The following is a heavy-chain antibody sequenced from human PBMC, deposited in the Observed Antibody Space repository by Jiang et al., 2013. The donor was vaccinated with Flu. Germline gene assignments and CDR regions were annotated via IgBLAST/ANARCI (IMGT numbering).Heavy chain of an antibody. CDR3: ARKRVVVAAPFDY. D-gene: IGHD2-15*01. CDR1: GFTFSNYG. V-gene: IGHV3-33*05. J-gene: IGHJ4*02. Sequence: QLVESGGGVVQPGRSLRLSCAASGFTFSNYGMHWVRQAPGKGLEWVAVISYDGSNKYYADSVKGRFTISRDNSKNTLYLQMNSLRAEDTAVYYCARKRVVVAAPFDYWGQGTLVTVSS. CDR2: ISYDGSNK.